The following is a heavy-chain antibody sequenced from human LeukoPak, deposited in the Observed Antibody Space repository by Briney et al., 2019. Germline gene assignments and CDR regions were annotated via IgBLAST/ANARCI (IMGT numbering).Heavy chain of an antibody. CDR2: IIPILGIA. CDR1: GGTFSSYA. CDR3: ALTRGYYDSSGYYFDY. D-gene: IGHD3-22*01. V-gene: IGHV1-69*04. Sequence: SVKVSCKASGGTFSSYAISWVRKAPGQGLEWMGRIIPILGIANYAQKFQGRVTITADKSTSTAYMELSSLRSEDTAVYYCALTRGYYDSSGYYFDYWGQGTLVTVSS. J-gene: IGHJ4*02.